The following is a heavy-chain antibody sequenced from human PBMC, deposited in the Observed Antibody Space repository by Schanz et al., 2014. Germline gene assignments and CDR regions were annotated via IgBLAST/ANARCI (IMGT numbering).Heavy chain of an antibody. CDR1: GFTFSDYY. Sequence: QVQLVESGGGVVRPGRSLRLSCAASGFTFSDYYMTWIRQAPGKGLEWIGEINPNEGIHHNPSLKSRVAISVDMSKNQFSLKMSSLTAADTATYYCAREMGRRFFDYNYGMDVWGQGTSVTVS. J-gene: IGHJ6*02. CDR3: AREMGRRFFDYNYGMDV. CDR2: INPNEGI. D-gene: IGHD3-3*01. V-gene: IGHV4-34*01.